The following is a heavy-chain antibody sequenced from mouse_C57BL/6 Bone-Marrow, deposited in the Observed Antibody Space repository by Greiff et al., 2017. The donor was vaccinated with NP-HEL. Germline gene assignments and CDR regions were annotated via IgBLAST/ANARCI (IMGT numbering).Heavy chain of an antibody. V-gene: IGHV5-4*03. CDR2: FSDGGGST. CDR1: GFIFGSFA. J-gene: IGHJ1*03. Sequence: EVKVVESGGGLVKPGGSLKLSCAASGFIFGSFAMSWVRQTPERRLGWVATFSDGGGSTDYPDNVKGRFTISRDNAKNNLYLQMSHLKSEDTAMYYCARAGLDFDVWGTGTTVTVSS. D-gene: IGHD4-1*01. CDR3: ARAGLDFDV.